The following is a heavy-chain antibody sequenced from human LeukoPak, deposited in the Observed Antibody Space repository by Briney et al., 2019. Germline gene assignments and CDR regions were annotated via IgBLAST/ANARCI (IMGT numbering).Heavy chain of an antibody. CDR2: ISDSGGST. CDR3: AKHDRSVYYYFDY. Sequence: GGSLRLSCAASGFTFSSYVMSWVRQAPGKGLEWVSAISDSGGSTYYADSMKGRFTISRDNSKNTLYLQMNSLRAEDTAVYYCAKHDRSVYYYFDYWGQGTLVTVSS. J-gene: IGHJ4*02. V-gene: IGHV3-23*01. D-gene: IGHD5/OR15-5a*01. CDR1: GFTFSSYV.